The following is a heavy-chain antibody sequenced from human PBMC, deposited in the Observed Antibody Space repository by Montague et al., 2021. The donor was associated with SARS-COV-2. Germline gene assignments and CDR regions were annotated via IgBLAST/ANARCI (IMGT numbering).Heavy chain of an antibody. V-gene: IGHV3-7*01. J-gene: IGHJ4*02. D-gene: IGHD3-10*01. CDR2: INRDETAK. CDR1: GFTSGDYQ. CDR3: ARYTRGAGTCWLDQ. Sequence: SLRLSCAASGFTSGDYQMTWVRQAPGKGLEWVADINRDETAKSYVDSVKGRFTISRDNAKNSLILQMNSLKDEDTAVYYCARYTRGAGTCWLDQWGQGTRVTVSS.